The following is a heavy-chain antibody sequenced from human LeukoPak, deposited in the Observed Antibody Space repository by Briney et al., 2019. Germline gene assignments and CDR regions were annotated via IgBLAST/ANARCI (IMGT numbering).Heavy chain of an antibody. CDR2: ISGSGDKT. CDR3: GEGH. Sequence: PGGSLRLSCAAPGFTFSNFAMIWVRQAPGEGLEWVSAISGSGDKTHYADSVKGRFTISRDNSKSVLYMQLNNLRLEDTAVYYCGEGHWGRGTLVTVSS. J-gene: IGHJ4*02. CDR1: GFTFSNFA. V-gene: IGHV3-23*01.